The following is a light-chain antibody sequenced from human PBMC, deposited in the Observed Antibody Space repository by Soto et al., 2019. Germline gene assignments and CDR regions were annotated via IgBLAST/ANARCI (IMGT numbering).Light chain of an antibody. J-gene: IGKJ1*01. CDR3: QHWTDYSWT. CDR2: KTS. CDR1: QSLTMW. Sequence: DIHMTQSPSTLSASVGDRVTITCRASQSLTMWLAWYQQKPGKAPNLLIYKTSSLESGVPPRFSGSGYVTVFPLVISSLKPDDFATYYCQHWTDYSWTFGQAAKGQV. V-gene: IGKV1-5*03.